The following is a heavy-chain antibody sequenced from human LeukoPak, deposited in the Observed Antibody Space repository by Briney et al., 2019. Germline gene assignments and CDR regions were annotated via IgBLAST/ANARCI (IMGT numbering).Heavy chain of an antibody. CDR3: AKMAYSGHDKGLGYNWFDP. D-gene: IGHD1-26*01. CDR2: LYGGGTT. V-gene: IGHV3-53*01. J-gene: IGHJ5*02. Sequence: QPGGSLRLSCAASGFSVSSNYMSWVRQAPGKGLEWVSVLYGGGTTYYADSVKGRFTISRDNSKNTLYLQMNSLRAEDTAVYYCAKMAYSGHDKGLGYNWFDPWGQGTLVTVSS. CDR1: GFSVSSNY.